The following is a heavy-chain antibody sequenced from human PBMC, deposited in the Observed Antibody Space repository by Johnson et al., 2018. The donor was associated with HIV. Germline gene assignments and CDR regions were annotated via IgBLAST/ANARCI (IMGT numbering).Heavy chain of an antibody. Sequence: VHLVESGGGLVQPGGSLRLSCAASGFTFSSYAMSWVRQAPGKGLEWVSVLFSDGTTYYADSVKGRFTISRDNSKNTLFLQMNSLRAEDTAVFYCARACRDGYTCDVYDIWGQGTMVTVSS. D-gene: IGHD5-24*01. J-gene: IGHJ3*02. V-gene: IGHV3-66*01. CDR2: LFSDGTT. CDR3: ARACRDGYTCDVYDI. CDR1: GFTFSSYA.